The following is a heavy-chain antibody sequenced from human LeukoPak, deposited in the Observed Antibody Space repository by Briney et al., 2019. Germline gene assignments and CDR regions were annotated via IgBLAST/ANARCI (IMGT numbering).Heavy chain of an antibody. V-gene: IGHV4-4*07. CDR3: ARGAYYDILTGYYTGSFDI. CDR1: GGSISIYY. CDR2: IYNSGST. J-gene: IGHJ3*02. Sequence: SETLSLTCTVSGGSISIYYWSWIRQPAGKRLEWIGRIYNSGSTNYNPSLKSRVTMSVDTSKNQFSLKLSSVTAADTAVYYCARGAYYDILTGYYTGSFDIWGQGTMVTVSS. D-gene: IGHD3-9*01.